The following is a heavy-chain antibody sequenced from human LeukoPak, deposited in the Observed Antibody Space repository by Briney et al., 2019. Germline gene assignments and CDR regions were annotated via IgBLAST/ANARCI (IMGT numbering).Heavy chain of an antibody. CDR2: ISAYNGNT. CDR1: GYTFTSYG. J-gene: IGHJ4*02. D-gene: IGHD6-13*01. CDR3: ARDPRYSPGVGYFDY. V-gene: IGHV1-18*04. Sequence: GASVKVSCKASGYTFTSYGISWVRQAPGQGLEWMGWISAYNGNTNYAQKLQGRVTMTTDTSTSTAYMELRSLRSDDTAVYYCARDPRYSPGVGYFDYWGQGTLVTVSS.